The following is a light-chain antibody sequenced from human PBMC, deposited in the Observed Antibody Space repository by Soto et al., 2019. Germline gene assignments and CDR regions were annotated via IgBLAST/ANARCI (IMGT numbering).Light chain of an antibody. Sequence: DIVMTQSPDSLAVSLGERATINCKSSQSVLYSSNNKNYLAWYQQKPGQPPKLLIYWASTRESGVPDRFSGSGSRKDFTLTISSLQAEDVAVYYCQQYYRTPLFTFGPGTKVDIK. CDR3: QQYYRTPLFT. CDR2: WAS. V-gene: IGKV4-1*01. CDR1: QSVLYSSNNKNY. J-gene: IGKJ3*01.